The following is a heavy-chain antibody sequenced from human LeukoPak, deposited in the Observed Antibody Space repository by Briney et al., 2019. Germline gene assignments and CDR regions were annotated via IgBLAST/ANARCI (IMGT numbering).Heavy chain of an antibody. J-gene: IGHJ4*02. CDR1: GFTFSSYA. Sequence: GGSLRLSCAASGFTFSSYAMHWVRQAPGKGLEWVAVISYDGSNKYYADSVKGRFTISRDNSKNTLYLQMNSLRAEDTAVYYCASQSSSGYYGYWGQGTLVTVSS. CDR3: ASQSSSGYYGY. D-gene: IGHD3-22*01. V-gene: IGHV3-30*04. CDR2: ISYDGSNK.